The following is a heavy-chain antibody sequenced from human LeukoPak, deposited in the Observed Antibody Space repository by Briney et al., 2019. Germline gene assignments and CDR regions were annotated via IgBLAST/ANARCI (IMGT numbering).Heavy chain of an antibody. V-gene: IGHV4-34*01. Sequence: SETLSLACAVYGESFSAYFWNWIRQAPGKPLEYIGEINHRGSSHYNPSLKTRVTLSVDTSKNQFSLKLTSVTAADTAVYFCTRGGSFDGYCSAGACDAGYYDSWGQGTPVTVSS. J-gene: IGHJ4*02. CDR3: TRGGSFDGYCSAGACDAGYYDS. CDR2: INHRGSS. D-gene: IGHD2-15*01. CDR1: GESFSAYF.